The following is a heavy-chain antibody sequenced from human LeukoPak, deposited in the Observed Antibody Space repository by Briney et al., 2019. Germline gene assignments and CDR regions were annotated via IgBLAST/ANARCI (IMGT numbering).Heavy chain of an antibody. CDR1: GYSFTSYY. Sequence: AGESLKISCKGSGYSFTSYYIAWVRQMPGKGLEWMGLIYPRDSNTRYSPSFQGQVTISADKSITTAYLQWSTLKASDTAIYYCAIGYHLPRYPRDAYDIWGQGTMVTVSS. D-gene: IGHD2-15*01. CDR2: IYPRDSNT. J-gene: IGHJ3*02. CDR3: AIGYHLPRYPRDAYDI. V-gene: IGHV5-51*01.